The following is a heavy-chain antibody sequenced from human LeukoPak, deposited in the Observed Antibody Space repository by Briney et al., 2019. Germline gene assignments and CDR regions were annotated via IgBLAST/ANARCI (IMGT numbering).Heavy chain of an antibody. D-gene: IGHD5-18*01. CDR3: ARDPYSYGYYFDY. CDR2: IYYSGST. Sequence: SETLSLTCTVSGGSVSSGSYYWSWIRQPPGKGLEWIGYIYYSGSTNYNPSLKSRVTISVDTSKNQFSLKLSSVTAADTAVYYCARDPYSYGYYFDYWGQGTLVTVSS. V-gene: IGHV4-61*01. CDR1: GGSVSSGSYY. J-gene: IGHJ4*02.